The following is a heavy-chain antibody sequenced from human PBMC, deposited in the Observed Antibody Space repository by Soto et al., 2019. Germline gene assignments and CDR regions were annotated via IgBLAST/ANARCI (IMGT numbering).Heavy chain of an antibody. J-gene: IGHJ6*03. CDR1: GFTFSSYS. Sequence: GGSLRLSCAASGFTFSSYSMNWVRQAPGKGLEWVSYISSSSSTIYYADSVKGRFTISRDNAKNSLYLQMNSLRAEDTAVYYCARGPLPDYDFFIGTYMDVWGKGTTVTVSS. D-gene: IGHD3-3*01. CDR2: ISSSSSTI. V-gene: IGHV3-48*01. CDR3: ARGPLPDYDFFIGTYMDV.